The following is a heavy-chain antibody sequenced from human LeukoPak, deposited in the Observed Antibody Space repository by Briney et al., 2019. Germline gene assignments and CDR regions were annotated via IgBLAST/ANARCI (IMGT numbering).Heavy chain of an antibody. CDR3: ARGRIAYDYVWGSYRPFDY. Sequence: SETLSLTCAVYGGSFSGYYWSWIRQPPGKGLEWIGEINHSGSTNYNPSLKSRVTISVDTSKNQLSLKLSSVTAADTAVYYCARGRIAYDYVWGSYRPFDYWGQGTLVTVSS. CDR2: INHSGST. D-gene: IGHD3-16*02. CDR1: GGSFSGYY. V-gene: IGHV4-34*01. J-gene: IGHJ4*02.